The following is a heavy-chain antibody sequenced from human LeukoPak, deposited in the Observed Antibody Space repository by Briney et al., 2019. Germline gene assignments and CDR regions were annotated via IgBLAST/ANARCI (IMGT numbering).Heavy chain of an antibody. J-gene: IGHJ4*02. D-gene: IGHD2-2*01. CDR3: ARSCTTTTCYAGSIDY. V-gene: IGHV4-34*01. CDR2: INHSGSI. CDR1: GESFSGFQ. Sequence: PSGTLSLTCAVYGESFSGFQWSWIRQSPGKGLEWIGEINHSGSINYNPSLKSRVTISVDTSKNLFSLKLRSVTAADTAVYYCARSCTTTTCYAGSIDYWGQGTLVTVSS.